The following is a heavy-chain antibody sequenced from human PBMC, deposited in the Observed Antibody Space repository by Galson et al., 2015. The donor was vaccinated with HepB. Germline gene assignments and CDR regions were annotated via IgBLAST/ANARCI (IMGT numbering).Heavy chain of an antibody. CDR2: INPNSGGT. V-gene: IGHV1-2*06. CDR3: ARGQLDFWSGYFHY. D-gene: IGHD3-3*01. Sequence: SVKVSCKDSGYTFTGYYMHWVRQAPGQGLEWMGRINPNSGGTNYAQKFQGRVTMTRDTSISTAYMELSRLRSDDTAVYYCARGQLDFWSGYFHYWGQGTLVTVSS. CDR1: GYTFTGYY. J-gene: IGHJ4*02.